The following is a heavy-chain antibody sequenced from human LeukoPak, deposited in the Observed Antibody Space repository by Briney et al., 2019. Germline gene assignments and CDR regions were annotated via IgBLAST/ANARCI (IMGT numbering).Heavy chain of an antibody. Sequence: ASVKVSCKASGYTFTSYDINWVRQATGQGLEWMGWMNPNSGNTGYAQKFQGRVTMTEDTSTDTAYMELSSLRSEDTAVYYCATQPPYDSSGYYYGFDYWGQGTLVTVSS. CDR3: ATQPPYDSSGYYYGFDY. D-gene: IGHD3-22*01. CDR2: MNPNSGNT. V-gene: IGHV1-8*02. J-gene: IGHJ4*02. CDR1: GYTFTSYD.